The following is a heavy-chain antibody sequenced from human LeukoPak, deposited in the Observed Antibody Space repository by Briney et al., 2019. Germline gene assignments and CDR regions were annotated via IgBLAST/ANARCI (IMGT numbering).Heavy chain of an antibody. Sequence: PGGSLALSCAAPGFTFSSYWMHCVRQDPGKRLVWVSRINGDGSSTSYADSVKGRFTISRDNAKNTLYLQMNSLRAEDTAVYYCARDRGYVMDVWGQGTTVTVSS. CDR2: INGDGSST. D-gene: IGHD5-24*01. J-gene: IGHJ6*02. CDR3: ARDRGYVMDV. CDR1: GFTFSSYW. V-gene: IGHV3-74*01.